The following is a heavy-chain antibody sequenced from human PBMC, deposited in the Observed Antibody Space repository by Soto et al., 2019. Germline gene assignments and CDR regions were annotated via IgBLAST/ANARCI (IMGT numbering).Heavy chain of an antibody. D-gene: IGHD3-3*01. V-gene: IGHV1-3*01. Sequence: ASVKVSCKASGYTFTSYAMHWVRQAPGQRLEWVGWINAGNGNTKYSQKFQGRVTITRDTSASTAYMELSSLRSEDTAVYYCARAYVFLEWLLLDYWGQGTLVTVSS. CDR1: GYTFTSYA. CDR3: ARAYVFLEWLLLDY. J-gene: IGHJ4*02. CDR2: INAGNGNT.